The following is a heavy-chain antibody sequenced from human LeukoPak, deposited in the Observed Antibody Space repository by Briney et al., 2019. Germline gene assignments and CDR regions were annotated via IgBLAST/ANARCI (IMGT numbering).Heavy chain of an antibody. CDR1: GLSLRNVW. Sequence: PGGSLRLSCAVSGLSLRNVWVNWLRQAPGKGLEWVGLIKRETDGGTTDFAAPVKGRFTISRDDSKNTLYLQMNRLTSEDTAVYYCAQGSGFYYDYWGQGTLVTVSS. CDR3: AQGSGFYYDY. V-gene: IGHV3-15*07. CDR2: IKRETDGGTT. D-gene: IGHD2-15*01. J-gene: IGHJ4*02.